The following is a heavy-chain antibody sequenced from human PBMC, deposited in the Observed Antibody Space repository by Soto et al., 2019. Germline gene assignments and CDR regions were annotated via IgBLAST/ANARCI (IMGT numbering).Heavy chain of an antibody. CDR2: INGDGSST. D-gene: IGHD3-9*01. V-gene: IGHV3-74*03. J-gene: IGHJ4*02. CDR1: GFTFTTYW. Sequence: PGGSLRLSCAASGFTFTTYWMHWVRQAPGKGLVWVSRINGDGSSTTYADSVKGRFTISRDNAKNTLYLQMNSLRAEDTAVYYCARDDVLIDYWSQGTLVTVSS. CDR3: ARDDVLIDY.